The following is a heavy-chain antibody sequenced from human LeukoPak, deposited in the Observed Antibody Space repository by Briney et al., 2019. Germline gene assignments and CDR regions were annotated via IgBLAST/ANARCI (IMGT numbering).Heavy chain of an antibody. D-gene: IGHD4/OR15-4a*01. CDR2: IKQDGSEK. J-gene: IGHJ1*01. Sequence: LSGGSLRLSCAASGFTFSSYSMNWVRQAPGKGLEWVANIKQDGSEKYYVDSVKGRFTISRDNAKNSLYLQMNSLRAEDTAVYYCAKDGNPYGVIEYFRLWGQGTPGHRLL. CDR1: GFTFSSYS. V-gene: IGHV3-7*03. CDR3: AKDGNPYGVIEYFRL.